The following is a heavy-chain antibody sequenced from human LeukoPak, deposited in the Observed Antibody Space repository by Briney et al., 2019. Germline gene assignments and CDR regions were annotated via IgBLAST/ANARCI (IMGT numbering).Heavy chain of an antibody. CDR2: INPSGGRT. D-gene: IGHD4-17*01. J-gene: IGHJ6*03. Sequence: ASVKVSCKASGYTFTSYYMHWVRQAPGQGLEWMGIINPSGGRTSYAQKFQGRVAMTRDMSTSTDYMELSSLRSDDTAVYYCARATTVSRGYYYYYMDVWGKGTTVTVSS. V-gene: IGHV1-46*01. CDR1: GYTFTSYY. CDR3: ARATTVSRGYYYYYMDV.